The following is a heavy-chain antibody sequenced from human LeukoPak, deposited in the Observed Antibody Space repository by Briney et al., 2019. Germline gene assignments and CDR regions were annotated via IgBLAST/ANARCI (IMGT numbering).Heavy chain of an antibody. CDR3: ARDFSYYYDSSGYYYDYAFDI. CDR2: TSSSGSTI. J-gene: IGHJ3*02. D-gene: IGHD3-22*01. Sequence: GGSLRLSCAASGFMFSDYYISWIRQAPGKGLEWVSYTSSSGSTISYADSVKGRFTISRDNAKNSLYLQMNSLRAEDTAVYYCARDFSYYYDSSGYYYDYAFDIWGQGTMVTVSS. CDR1: GFMFSDYY. V-gene: IGHV3-11*01.